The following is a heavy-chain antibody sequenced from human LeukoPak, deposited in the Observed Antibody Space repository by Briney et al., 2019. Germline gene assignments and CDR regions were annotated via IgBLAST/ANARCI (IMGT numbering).Heavy chain of an antibody. V-gene: IGHV3-74*01. J-gene: IGHJ6*02. CDR2: IFNDGSST. CDR3: ARVKPENYYYYYGMDV. Sequence: GGSLRLSCAASGFNFKNYWMHWVRQAPGKGLEWVSRIFNDGSSTTYADSVKGRFTISRDNAKDTLYLQMNSLRVEDTAVYYCARVKPENYYYYYGMDVWGQGTTVTVSS. CDR1: GFNFKNYW.